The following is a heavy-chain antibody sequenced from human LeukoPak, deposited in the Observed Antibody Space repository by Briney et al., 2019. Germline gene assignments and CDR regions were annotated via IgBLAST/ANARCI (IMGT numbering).Heavy chain of an antibody. D-gene: IGHD2-21*02. CDR3: ARHPMTYGYMDV. V-gene: IGHV1-46*01. J-gene: IGHJ6*03. CDR2: INPSGGST. CDR1: GYTFTSYY. Sequence: ASVKVSCKASGYTFTSYYMHWVRQAPGQGLEWMGIINPSGGSTSYAQKFQGRVTMTRDMSTSTVYMELSSLRSEDTAVYYCARHPMTYGYMDVWGKGTTVTVSS.